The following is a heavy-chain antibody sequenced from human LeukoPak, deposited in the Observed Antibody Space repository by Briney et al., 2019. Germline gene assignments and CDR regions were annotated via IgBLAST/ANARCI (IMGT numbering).Heavy chain of an antibody. V-gene: IGHV3-33*01. CDR2: IWYDGSNK. CDR3: ARGYYDILTGSYYYGMDV. Sequence: GRSLRLSCAASGFTFSSYGMHWVRQAPGKGLEWVAVIWYDGSNKYYADSVKGRFTISRDNSKDTLYLQMNSLRAEDTAVYYCARGYYDILTGSYYYGMDVWGKGTTVTVSS. CDR1: GFTFSSYG. D-gene: IGHD3-9*01. J-gene: IGHJ6*04.